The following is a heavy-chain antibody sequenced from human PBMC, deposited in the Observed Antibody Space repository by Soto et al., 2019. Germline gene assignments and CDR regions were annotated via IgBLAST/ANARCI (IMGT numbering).Heavy chain of an antibody. J-gene: IGHJ4*02. CDR2: IHYSGST. Sequence: SETPSLTCTVPGGSVNIGTDYLRWIRQPPGKGLEWIGFIHYSGSTNYNPSLKSRVTMSVDTSKNQFSLKLTSVNAADTAVYYCTRGGDAYKNGHCGQGTLVTVSS. CDR1: GGSVNIGTDY. V-gene: IGHV4-61*01. D-gene: IGHD2-21*01. CDR3: TRGGDAYKNGH.